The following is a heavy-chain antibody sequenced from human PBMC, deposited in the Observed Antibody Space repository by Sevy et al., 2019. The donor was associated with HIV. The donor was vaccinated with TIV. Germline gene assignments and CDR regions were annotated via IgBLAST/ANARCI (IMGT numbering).Heavy chain of an antibody. CDR2: TYSGGST. CDR1: GFTVSRNY. Sequence: GGSLRLSCAASGFTVSRNYMSWVRQAPGKGLEWVSVTYSGGSTYYADSVKGRFTISRDNSKNTLYLQMNSLRAEDTAVYYCARERIVGATWGGFDYWGQGTLVTVSS. J-gene: IGHJ4*02. D-gene: IGHD1-26*01. V-gene: IGHV3-53*01. CDR3: ARERIVGATWGGFDY.